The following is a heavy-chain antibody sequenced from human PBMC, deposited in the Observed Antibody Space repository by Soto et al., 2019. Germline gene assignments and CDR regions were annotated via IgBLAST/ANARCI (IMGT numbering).Heavy chain of an antibody. J-gene: IGHJ5*02. Sequence: SETLSLTCAVYGGSFSGYYWSWIRQPPGKGLEWIGEINHSGSTNYNPSLKSRVTISVDTSKNQFSLKLSSVTAADTAVYYCASRDYYGSGSPSPWGQGTLVTVSS. CDR1: GGSFSGYY. CDR2: INHSGST. V-gene: IGHV4-34*01. D-gene: IGHD3-10*01. CDR3: ASRDYYGSGSPSP.